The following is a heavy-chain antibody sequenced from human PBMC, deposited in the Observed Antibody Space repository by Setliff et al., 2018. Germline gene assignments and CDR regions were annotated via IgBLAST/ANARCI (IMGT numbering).Heavy chain of an antibody. CDR1: GFTFSNYN. Sequence: GGSLRLSCADPGFTFSNYNMNWVRQAPGKGLEWISYIHDSGNPTYYADSVKGRFTVSRDDAKNSLYLQMTSLRAEDTAIYYCARTTGYRLEGDFDYWGQGTLVTVSS. D-gene: IGHD3-16*01. V-gene: IGHV3-48*04. CDR2: IHDSGNPT. CDR3: ARTTGYRLEGDFDY. J-gene: IGHJ4*02.